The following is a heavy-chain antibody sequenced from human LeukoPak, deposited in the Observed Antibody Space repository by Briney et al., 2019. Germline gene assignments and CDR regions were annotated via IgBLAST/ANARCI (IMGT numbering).Heavy chain of an antibody. Sequence: ASVKVSCKTSGGTFNNSAISWVRQAPGLGLEWLGGIMPLFGTAGYAQKFQGRVTITKDESTRTVYLELTSLTSDDTAVYYCARDVHGDYGSGWFDPWGQGTLVSVS. CDR3: ARDVHGDYGSGWFDP. J-gene: IGHJ5*02. V-gene: IGHV1-69*05. CDR2: IMPLFGTA. D-gene: IGHD4-17*01. CDR1: GGTFNNSA.